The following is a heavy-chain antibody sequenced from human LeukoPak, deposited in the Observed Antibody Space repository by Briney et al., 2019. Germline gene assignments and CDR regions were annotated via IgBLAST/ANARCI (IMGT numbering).Heavy chain of an antibody. CDR1: GFTVSSNY. Sequence: GGSLRLSCAASGFTVSSNYMSWVRQAPGKGLEWVSVIYSGGSTYYADSVKGRFTISRDNSKNTLYLQMNSLRAEDTAVYYCARHYYDSSGYYIKDYWGQGTLVTVSS. CDR3: ARHYYDSSGYYIKDY. D-gene: IGHD3-22*01. J-gene: IGHJ4*02. CDR2: IYSGGST. V-gene: IGHV3-53*05.